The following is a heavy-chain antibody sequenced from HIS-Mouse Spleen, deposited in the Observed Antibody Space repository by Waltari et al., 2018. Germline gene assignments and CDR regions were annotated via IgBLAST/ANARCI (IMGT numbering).Heavy chain of an antibody. V-gene: IGHV4-39*07. Sequence: QLQLQESGPGLVKPSETLSLTCTVPGGSISSSSYYLGWIRQPPGKGLEGIGSIYYSGSTYYNQSLKSRVTISVDTSKNQFSLKLSSVTAADTAVYYCAREIPYSSSWYDWYFDLWGRGTLVTVSS. CDR1: GGSISSSSYY. CDR3: AREIPYSSSWYDWYFDL. J-gene: IGHJ2*01. D-gene: IGHD6-13*01. CDR2: IYYSGST.